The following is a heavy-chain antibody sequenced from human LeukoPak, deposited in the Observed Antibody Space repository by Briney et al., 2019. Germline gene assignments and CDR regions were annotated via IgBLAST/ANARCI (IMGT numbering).Heavy chain of an antibody. CDR2: IRYDGSNK. CDR3: AKAPDYGFWSGLDY. Sequence: GGSLRLSCAASGFTFSSYGMHWVRQAPGKGLEWVAFIRYDGSNKYYADSVKGRFTISRDNSKSTLYLQMNSLRAEDTAVYYCAKAPDYGFWSGLDYWGQGTLVTVSS. CDR1: GFTFSSYG. J-gene: IGHJ4*02. D-gene: IGHD3-3*01. V-gene: IGHV3-30*02.